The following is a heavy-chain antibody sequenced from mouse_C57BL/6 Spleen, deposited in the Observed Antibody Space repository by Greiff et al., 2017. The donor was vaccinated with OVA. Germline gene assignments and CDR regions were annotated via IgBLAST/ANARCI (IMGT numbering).Heavy chain of an antibody. CDR3: ARGSNYVSNWYFDV. V-gene: IGHV1-47*01. J-gene: IGHJ1*03. Sequence: VKVVESGAELVKPGASVKMSCKASGYTFTTYPIEWMKQNHGKSLEWIGNFHPYNDDTKYNEKFKGKATLTVEKSSSTVYLELSRLTSDDSAVYYCARGSNYVSNWYFDVWGTGTTVTVSS. CDR1: GYTFTTYP. D-gene: IGHD2-5*01. CDR2: FHPYNDDT.